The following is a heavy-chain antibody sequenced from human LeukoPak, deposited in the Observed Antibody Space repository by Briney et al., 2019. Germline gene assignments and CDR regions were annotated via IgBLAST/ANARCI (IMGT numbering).Heavy chain of an antibody. J-gene: IGHJ6*02. CDR3: ARDSRYSSGWYGGDYYYYGMDV. CDR2: IIPILGIA. Sequence: SVKVSCKASGGTFSSYAISWVRQAPGQGLEWMGRIIPILGIANYAQKFQGRVTITADKSTSTAYMELSSLRSEGTAVYYCARDSRYSSGWYGGDYYYYGMDVWGQGTTVTVSS. CDR1: GGTFSSYA. V-gene: IGHV1-69*04. D-gene: IGHD6-19*01.